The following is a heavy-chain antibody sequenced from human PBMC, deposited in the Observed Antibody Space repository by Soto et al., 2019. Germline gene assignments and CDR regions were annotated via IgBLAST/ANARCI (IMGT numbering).Heavy chain of an antibody. CDR2: IYPGDSDT. CDR1: GYSFTSYW. Sequence: EVQLVQSGAEVKTPGESLKISCKGSGYSFTSYWIGWVRQMPGKGLEWMGIIYPGDSDTRYSPSFQGQVTISADKSISTAYLQWSSLKASDTAMYYCARLAVLNYYDSSGEFDYWGQGTLVTVSS. D-gene: IGHD3-22*01. J-gene: IGHJ4*02. CDR3: ARLAVLNYYDSSGEFDY. V-gene: IGHV5-51*01.